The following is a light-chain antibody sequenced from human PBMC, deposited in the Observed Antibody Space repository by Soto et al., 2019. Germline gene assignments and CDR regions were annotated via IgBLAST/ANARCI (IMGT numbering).Light chain of an antibody. Sequence: EIVMTQSPASLSVSPGERATLSCRASQNVNNNLAWYQQKPGQAPRLLIHGASTRASGIPGTFSGSGSGTNFTPNNSKLKSEKFAFYYCQQYLSGLLTCGGGTK. CDR3: QQYLSGLLT. V-gene: IGKV3-15*01. CDR1: QNVNNN. CDR2: GAS. J-gene: IGKJ4*01.